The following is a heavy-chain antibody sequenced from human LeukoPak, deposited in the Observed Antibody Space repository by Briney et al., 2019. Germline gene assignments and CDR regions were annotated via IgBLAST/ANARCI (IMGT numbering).Heavy chain of an antibody. CDR3: ARDRIAAAGKDYYYYGMDV. V-gene: IGHV4-59*01. Sequence: SETLSLTCTVYGGSISSYYWSWIRQPPGKGLEWIGYIYYSGSTNYNPSLKSRVTISVDTSKNQFSLKLSSVTAADTAVYYCARDRIAAAGKDYYYYGMDVWGQGTTVTVSS. J-gene: IGHJ6*02. CDR2: IYYSGST. CDR1: GGSISSYY. D-gene: IGHD6-13*01.